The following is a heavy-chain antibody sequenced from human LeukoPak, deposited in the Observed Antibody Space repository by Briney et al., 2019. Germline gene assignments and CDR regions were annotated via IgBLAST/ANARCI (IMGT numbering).Heavy chain of an antibody. CDR3: AKRSED. CDR2: INGDGSTT. CDR1: GFTFSTYW. Sequence: PGGSLRLSCTASGFTFSTYWINWVRQSPGKGLVWVALINGDGSTTTHADSVKGRFTISRDNAKNTAYLQMNSLRAEDTAVYYCAKRSEDWGQGTLVTVSS. J-gene: IGHJ4*02. V-gene: IGHV3-74*03. D-gene: IGHD4-17*01.